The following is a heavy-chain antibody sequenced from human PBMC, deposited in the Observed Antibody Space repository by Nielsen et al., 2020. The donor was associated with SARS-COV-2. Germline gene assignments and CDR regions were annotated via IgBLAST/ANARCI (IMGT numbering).Heavy chain of an antibody. CDR1: GFSFSSYD. V-gene: IGHV3-30*03. CDR3: APLVTAY. Sequence: GGSLRLSCAASGFSFSSYDMHWVRQAQGKGLELVALISDDGSNEYYADSVRGRFTISRDNSRNTLFLQMNNLRAEDTAVYYCAPLVTAYWGQGTLVTVSS. CDR2: ISDDGSNE. J-gene: IGHJ4*02. D-gene: IGHD3-16*01.